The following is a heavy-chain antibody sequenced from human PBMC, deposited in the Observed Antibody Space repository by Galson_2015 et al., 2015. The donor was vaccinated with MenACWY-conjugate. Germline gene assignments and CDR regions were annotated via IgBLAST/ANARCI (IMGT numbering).Heavy chain of an antibody. D-gene: IGHD1-26*01. V-gene: IGHV5-51*01. CDR1: GYSFTTYW. Sequence: QSGAAVKKSGESLKISCPGSGYSFTTYWIAWVRQMPGRGLEWVGLISPGDSNTRYSPSFQGQVTISADKSISTAYLQWSSLKASDTAMYYCARHPPGGRGLDVWGQGTTVTVSS. CDR2: ISPGDSNT. J-gene: IGHJ6*02. CDR3: ARHPPGGRGLDV.